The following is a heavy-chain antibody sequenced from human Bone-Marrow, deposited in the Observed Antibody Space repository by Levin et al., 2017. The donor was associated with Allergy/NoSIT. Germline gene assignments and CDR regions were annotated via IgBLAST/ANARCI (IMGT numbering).Heavy chain of an antibody. J-gene: IGHJ6*02. Sequence: AGGSLRLSCAASGFTFSSYSMNWVRQAPGKGLEWVSSISSSSSYIYYADSVKGRFTISRDNAKNSLYLQMNSLRAEDTAVYYCARDYTTFYAEAYYGMDGWGQGTTVTVSS. CDR1: GFTFSSYS. CDR3: ARDYTTFYAEAYYGMDG. V-gene: IGHV3-21*01. CDR2: ISSSSSYI. D-gene: IGHD2/OR15-2a*01.